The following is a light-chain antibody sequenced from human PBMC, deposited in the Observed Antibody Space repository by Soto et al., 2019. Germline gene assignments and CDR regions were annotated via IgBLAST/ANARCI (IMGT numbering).Light chain of an antibody. J-gene: IGKJ4*01. V-gene: IGKV1-6*01. Sequence: AIQMTQSPSYLSASVGDRVTITCRASQGIRNDLGWYQQKPGKAPKLLIYAASSLQSGVPSRFSGSGSGTDFTLTISSLQPEDFATYYCLQDYNYLLTFGGGTKVEIK. CDR3: LQDYNYLLT. CDR2: AAS. CDR1: QGIRND.